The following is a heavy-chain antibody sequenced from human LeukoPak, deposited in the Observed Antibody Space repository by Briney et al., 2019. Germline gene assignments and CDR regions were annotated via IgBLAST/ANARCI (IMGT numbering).Heavy chain of an antibody. Sequence: PSETLSLTCTVSGGSISSYYWSWIRQPPGKGLEWIGYIYYSGSTNYNPSLKSRVTISVDTSKNQFSLKLSSVTAADTAVYYCAAVVDTAMVNPFDYWGQGTLVTVSS. CDR2: IYYSGST. D-gene: IGHD5-18*01. J-gene: IGHJ4*02. V-gene: IGHV4-59*01. CDR3: AAVVDTAMVNPFDY. CDR1: GGSISSYY.